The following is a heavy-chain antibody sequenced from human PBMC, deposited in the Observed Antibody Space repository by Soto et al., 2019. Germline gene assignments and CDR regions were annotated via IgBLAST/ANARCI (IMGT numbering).Heavy chain of an antibody. J-gene: IGHJ5*02. Sequence: QITLKESGPTLVKPTQTLTLTCTFSGFSLSTSGVGVGWIRQPPGKALEWLALVYWDDDKRYSPSLKSRLTITKDTSKNQLVLTMTNMDPVDTATYYCAREWPRLNSFDPWGQGTLVTVSS. CDR3: AREWPRLNSFDP. D-gene: IGHD3-3*01. V-gene: IGHV2-5*02. CDR1: GFSLSTSGVG. CDR2: VYWDDDK.